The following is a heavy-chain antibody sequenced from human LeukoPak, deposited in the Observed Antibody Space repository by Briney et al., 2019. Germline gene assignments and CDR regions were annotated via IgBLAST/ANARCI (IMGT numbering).Heavy chain of an antibody. J-gene: IGHJ4*02. CDR1: GFTFSSYG. D-gene: IGHD3-9*01. V-gene: IGHV3-30*02. Sequence: PGGSLRLSCAASGFTFSSYGMHWVRQAPGKGLEWVAFIRYDGSNKYYADSVKGRFTISRDNSKNTLYLQMNSLRAEDTAVYYCAKDLYDILTGGWIYYFDYWGQGTLVTVSS. CDR2: IRYDGSNK. CDR3: AKDLYDILTGGWIYYFDY.